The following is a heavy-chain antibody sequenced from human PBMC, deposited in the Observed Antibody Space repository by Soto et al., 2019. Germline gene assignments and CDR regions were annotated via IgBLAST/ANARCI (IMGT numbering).Heavy chain of an antibody. CDR2: ITPFTGDV. J-gene: IGHJ4*02. V-gene: IGHV1-45*02. CDR1: GNTFSYRY. D-gene: IGHD1-26*01. CDR3: ASGGAGSGPFTWELPDH. Sequence: QMQLVQSGAEVKKTGSSVTVSCKALGNTFSYRYLHWVRQAPGQALDWMGWITPFTGDVHYAQKFEERVTLTRDRSVNTGYMRMTSLRAEDTAIYFCASGGAGSGPFTWELPDHWGQGTLVTVSS.